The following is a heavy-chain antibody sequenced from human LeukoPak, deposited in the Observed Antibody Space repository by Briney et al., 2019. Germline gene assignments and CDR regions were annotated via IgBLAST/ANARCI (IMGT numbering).Heavy chain of an antibody. Sequence: GGSLTLSCAPSGFTFSSSAMSWVSQAPGKGREWVSFISGSGGSTYYADAVKGRFTISRDNSKNTLYLQMISLRAEDKAVYYCAKPPYYYHDSSGYYRDFWGQGTLVTVSS. CDR2: ISGSGGST. V-gene: IGHV3-23*01. CDR1: GFTFSSSA. D-gene: IGHD3-22*01. J-gene: IGHJ4*02. CDR3: AKPPYYYHDSSGYYRDF.